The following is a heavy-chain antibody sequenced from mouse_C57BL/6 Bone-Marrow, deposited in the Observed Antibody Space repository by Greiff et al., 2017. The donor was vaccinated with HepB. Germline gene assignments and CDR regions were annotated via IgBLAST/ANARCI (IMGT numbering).Heavy chain of an antibody. V-gene: IGHV2-5*01. Sequence: QVQLKQSGPGLVQPSQRLSITCTVSGFSLTSYGVHWVRQSPGKGLEWLGVIWRGGSTDYNAAFMSRLSITKDNSKSQVFFKMNRLQADDTAIDYCAKHYGNYVFYAMDYWGQGTSVTVSA. CDR2: IWRGGST. CDR1: GFSLTSYG. CDR3: AKHYGNYVFYAMDY. D-gene: IGHD2-1*01. J-gene: IGHJ4*01.